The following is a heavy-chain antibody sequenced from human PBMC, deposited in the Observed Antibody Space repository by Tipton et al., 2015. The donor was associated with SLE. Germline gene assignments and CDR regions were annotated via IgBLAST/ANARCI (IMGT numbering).Heavy chain of an antibody. J-gene: IGHJ4*02. CDR2: ISSNGGST. Sequence: SLRLSCAASGFTFSSYAMHWVRQAPGKGLEYVSAISSNGGSTYYANSVKGRFTISRDNSKNTLYLQMGSLRAEDMAVYYCAIFWSGYPLGYWGQGTLVTVSS. V-gene: IGHV3-64*01. CDR3: AIFWSGYPLGY. D-gene: IGHD3-3*01. CDR1: GFTFSSYA.